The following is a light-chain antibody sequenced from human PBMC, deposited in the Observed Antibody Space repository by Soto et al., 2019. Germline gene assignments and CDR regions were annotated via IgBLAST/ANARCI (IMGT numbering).Light chain of an antibody. CDR3: QHYNSYSEA. CDR2: GAS. V-gene: IGKV3-15*01. CDR1: QSISSN. J-gene: IGKJ1*01. Sequence: EIVMTQSPATLSLSPGERATLSCRASQSISSNLAWYQQKPGQAPRLLIYGASTRAPDIPARFSGSGSGTEFTLTISSLQPDDFATYYCQHYNSYSEACGQGTKGDIK.